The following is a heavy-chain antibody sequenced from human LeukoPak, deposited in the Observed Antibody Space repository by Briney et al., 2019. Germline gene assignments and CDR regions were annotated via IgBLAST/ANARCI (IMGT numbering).Heavy chain of an antibody. CDR1: GYTFTNHD. D-gene: IGHD5-18*01. V-gene: IGHV1-8*01. CDR2: MNPKSGNT. J-gene: IGHJ4*02. Sequence: ASVKVSCKASGYTFTNHDINWVRQASGQGLEWMGWMNPKSGNTGYLQKFQGRVTMTRDTSMSTAFMELSRLTSEDTAVYYCARGVNPQGTAMVLFDSWGQGSLVIVSA. CDR3: ARGVNPQGTAMVLFDS.